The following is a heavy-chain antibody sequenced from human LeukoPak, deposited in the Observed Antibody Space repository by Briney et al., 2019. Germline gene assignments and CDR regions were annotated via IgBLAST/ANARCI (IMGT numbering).Heavy chain of an antibody. CDR1: GFTFSTHS. J-gene: IGHJ5*02. CDR3: ASQSYARFDP. D-gene: IGHD3-16*01. Sequence: GGSLRLSCAASGFTFSTHSMSWVRQAPGKGLEWVSSISTSSSYIYYADSVKGRFTISRDNARNSLFLQMNSLRVEDTAVYYCASQSYARFDPWGQGTLVTVSS. CDR2: ISTSSSYI. V-gene: IGHV3-21*01.